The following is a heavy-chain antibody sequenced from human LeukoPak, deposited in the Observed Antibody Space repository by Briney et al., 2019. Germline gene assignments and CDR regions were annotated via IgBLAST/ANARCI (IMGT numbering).Heavy chain of an antibody. J-gene: IGHJ3*02. CDR1: GYTFTGYY. CDR2: INPNSGGT. D-gene: IGHD3-10*01. CDR3: ARAVYYYGSGSYYAFDI. Sequence: GSSVKVSCQASGYTFTGYYMHLVRQAPGQGLEWMGWINPNSGGTNYAQKFQGWVTMTRDTSISTAYMELSRLRSDDPAVYYCARAVYYYGSGSYYAFDIWGQGTMVTVSS. V-gene: IGHV1-2*04.